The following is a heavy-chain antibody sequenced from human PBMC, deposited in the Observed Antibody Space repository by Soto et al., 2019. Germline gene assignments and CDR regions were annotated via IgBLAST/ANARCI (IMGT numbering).Heavy chain of an antibody. V-gene: IGHV4-34*01. J-gene: IGHJ4*02. CDR2: INHSGST. CDR1: GGSFSDYS. Sequence: SETLSLTCAVYGGSFSDYSWTWIRQPPGKGLEWIGEINHSGSTYYNPSLKSRVTISVDKSKSQFSLKLSSVTAADTAVYYCARAAMGGSSWPFDYWGQGTLVTVSS. D-gene: IGHD6-13*01. CDR3: ARAAMGGSSWPFDY.